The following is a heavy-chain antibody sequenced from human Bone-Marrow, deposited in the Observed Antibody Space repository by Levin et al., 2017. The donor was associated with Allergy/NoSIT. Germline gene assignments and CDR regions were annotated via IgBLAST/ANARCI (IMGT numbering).Heavy chain of an antibody. D-gene: IGHD4-11*01. CDR3: AKVHEASNSAFDI. CDR1: GASIGSDSLY. Sequence: SQTLSLTCTVSGASIGSDSLYWSWVRQPPGGGLEWIGYVYYTGFTNYNPSLETRVTLSVVPSKNQFSLELRSVTAADTAVYYCAKVHEASNSAFDIWGQGTMVTVSS. CDR2: VYYTGFT. V-gene: IGHV4-61*01. J-gene: IGHJ3*02.